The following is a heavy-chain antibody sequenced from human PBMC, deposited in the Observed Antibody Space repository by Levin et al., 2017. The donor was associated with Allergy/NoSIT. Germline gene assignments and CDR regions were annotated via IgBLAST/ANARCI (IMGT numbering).Heavy chain of an antibody. CDR3: TKGGDMDV. Sequence: PGGSLRLSCAASGFPFSNYGIYWVRQAPGKGLDWVALITSDGGVKFYADSMKGRFTISRDNSRETLYLQMNNLRPDDTAVYYCTKGGDMDVWGKGTTVIVSS. CDR1: GFPFSNYG. CDR2: ITSDGGVK. V-gene: IGHV3-30*18. J-gene: IGHJ6*03.